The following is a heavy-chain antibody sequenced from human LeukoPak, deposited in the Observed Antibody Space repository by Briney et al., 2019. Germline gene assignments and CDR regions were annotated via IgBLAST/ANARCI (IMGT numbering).Heavy chain of an antibody. V-gene: IGHV4-34*01. J-gene: IGHJ6*03. CDR1: GGSFSGYY. CDR3: ASLTGTTDYYFYYMDV. D-gene: IGHD1-20*01. Sequence: ASETLSLTCAVYGGSFSGYYWSWIRQSPGKGLEWIGEINHSGSTNYNPSLKSRVTISVDTSKNQFSLKLSSVTAADTAVYYCASLTGTTDYYFYYMDVWGKRTTVTVSS. CDR2: INHSGST.